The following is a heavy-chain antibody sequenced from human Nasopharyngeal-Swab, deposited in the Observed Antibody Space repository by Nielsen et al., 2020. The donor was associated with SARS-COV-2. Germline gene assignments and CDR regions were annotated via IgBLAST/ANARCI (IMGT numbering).Heavy chain of an antibody. Sequence: GGSLRLSCAASGFTFSSYAMHWVRQAPGKGLEWVAVISYDGSNKYYADSVKGRFTISRDNSKNTLYLQMNSLRAEDTAVYYCARGSSSYYFDYWGQGTLVTV. J-gene: IGHJ4*02. CDR3: ARGSSSYYFDY. CDR2: ISYDGSNK. D-gene: IGHD6-6*01. V-gene: IGHV3-30-3*01. CDR1: GFTFSSYA.